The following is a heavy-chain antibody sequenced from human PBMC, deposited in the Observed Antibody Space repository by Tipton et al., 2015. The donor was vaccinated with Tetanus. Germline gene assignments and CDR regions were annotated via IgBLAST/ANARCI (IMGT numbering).Heavy chain of an antibody. V-gene: IGHV4-4*07. CDR2: FYTTGST. Sequence: LRLSCNVSGDSISSYYWNWIRQPAGKGPEWIGRFYTTGSTIYNPSLRSRVTMSVDTSKNQFSLTLSSVTAAGTAVYYCARGGKLGLGYFDLWGRGTLVTVSS. D-gene: IGHD7-27*01. J-gene: IGHJ2*01. CDR3: ARGGKLGLGYFDL. CDR1: GDSISSYY.